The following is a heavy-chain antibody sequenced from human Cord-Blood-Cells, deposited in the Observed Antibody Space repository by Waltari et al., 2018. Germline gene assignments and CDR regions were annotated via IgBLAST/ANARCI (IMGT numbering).Heavy chain of an antibody. CDR1: GYTFTGYY. J-gene: IGHJ3*02. Sequence: QVQLVQSGAEVKKPGASVKVSCKASGYTFTGYYMHWVRQAPGQGLAWMGWINPNSGGTNYAQKFQGRVTMTRDTSISTAYMELSRLRSDDTAVYYCARVGIWYSGYDFAFDIWGQGTMVTVSS. V-gene: IGHV1-2*02. CDR2: INPNSGGT. CDR3: ARVGIWYSGYDFAFDI. D-gene: IGHD5-12*01.